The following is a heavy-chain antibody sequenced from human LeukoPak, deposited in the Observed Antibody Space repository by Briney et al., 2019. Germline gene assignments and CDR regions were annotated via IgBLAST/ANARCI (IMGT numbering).Heavy chain of an antibody. CDR1: GGTFSSYA. V-gene: IGHV1-69*13. CDR2: IIPIFGTA. CDR3: AKDTLTYCGGDCLGGYYFDY. Sequence: ASVKVSCKASGGTFSSYAISWVRQAPGQGLEWMGGIIPIFGTANYAQKFQGRVTITADESTSTAYMELSSLRSEDTAVYYCAKDTLTYCGGDCLGGYYFDYWGQGTLVTVSS. D-gene: IGHD2-21*02. J-gene: IGHJ4*02.